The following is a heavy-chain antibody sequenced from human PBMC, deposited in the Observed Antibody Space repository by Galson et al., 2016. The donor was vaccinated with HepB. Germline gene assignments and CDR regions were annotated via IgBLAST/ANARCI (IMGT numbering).Heavy chain of an antibody. CDR2: IYWDDDK. CDR1: GFSLSTSGMG. V-gene: IGHV2-5*02. CDR3: AHSMYYYGSGTYYATVNFDY. Sequence: PALVKPTQTLTLTCTFSGFSLSTSGMGVGWIRQPPGKALEWLALIYWDDDKHYTPSLKSRLTITKDKSKNQVVLTMTNMEPVDTATYYCAHSMYYYGSGTYYATVNFDYWGQGTLVAVSS. D-gene: IGHD3-10*01. J-gene: IGHJ4*02.